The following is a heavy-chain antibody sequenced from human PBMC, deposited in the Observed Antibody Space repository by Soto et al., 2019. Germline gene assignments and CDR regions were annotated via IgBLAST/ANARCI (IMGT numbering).Heavy chain of an antibody. J-gene: IGHJ5*02. CDR3: ARGYGLGSFLGSHWFAP. CDR1: GGSFSAYY. Sequence: TSETLSLTCAVYGGSFSAYYLGWIRQPPGKGLEWIGEINHSGSTNYNPSLKSRVTISLDTSKRQFSLKLSSVTAADTAVYYFARGYGLGSFLGSHWFAPWGQGTLVTVSS. D-gene: IGHD3-10*01. CDR2: INHSGST. V-gene: IGHV4-34*01.